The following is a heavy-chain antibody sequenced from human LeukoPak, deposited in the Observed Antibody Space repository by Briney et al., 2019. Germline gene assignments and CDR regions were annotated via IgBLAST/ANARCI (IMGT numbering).Heavy chain of an antibody. D-gene: IGHD3-22*01. CDR1: GGSFSGYS. J-gene: IGHJ4*02. Sequence: SETLSHTCAVSGGSFSGYSWSWIRQPPGKGLEWIGEINHSGSTNYNPSLKSRVTISVDTSKNQFSLRLSSVTAADTAVYYCARASYSYDINGWVPFDYWGQGTLVTVSS. CDR3: ARASYSYDINGWVPFDY. CDR2: INHSGST. V-gene: IGHV4-34*01.